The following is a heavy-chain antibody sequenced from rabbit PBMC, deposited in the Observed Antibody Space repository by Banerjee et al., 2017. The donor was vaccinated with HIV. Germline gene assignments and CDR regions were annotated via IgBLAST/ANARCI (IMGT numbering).Heavy chain of an antibody. CDR3: ARDLVGVIGWNFYL. J-gene: IGHJ4*01. V-gene: IGHV1S40*01. Sequence: QSLEESGGGLVKPGASLTLTCKASGFSFNSGYDMCWVRQAPGKGLEWIACINAATAKPVYATWAKGRFTISRTSSTTVTLRMTSLTAADTATYFCARDLVGVIGWNFYLWGPGTLVTVS. CDR1: GFSFNSGYD. D-gene: IGHD1-1*01. CDR2: INAATAKP.